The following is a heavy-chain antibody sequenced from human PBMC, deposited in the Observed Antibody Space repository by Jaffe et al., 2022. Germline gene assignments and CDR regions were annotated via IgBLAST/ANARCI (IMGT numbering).Heavy chain of an antibody. D-gene: IGHD2-2*01. J-gene: IGHJ6*03. CDR2: INPNSGGT. CDR1: GYTFTGYY. Sequence: QVQLVQSGAEVKKPGASVKVSCKASGYTFTGYYMHWVRQAPGQGLEWMGWINPNSGGTNYAQKFQGRVTMTRDTSISTAYMELSRLRSDDTAVYYCARGDIVVVPPDYYYYYMDVWGKGTTVTVSS. CDR3: ARGDIVVVPPDYYYYYMDV. V-gene: IGHV1-2*02.